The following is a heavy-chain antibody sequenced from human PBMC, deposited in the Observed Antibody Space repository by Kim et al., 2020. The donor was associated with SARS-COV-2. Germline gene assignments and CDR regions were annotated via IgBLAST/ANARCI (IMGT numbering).Heavy chain of an antibody. J-gene: IGHJ2*01. D-gene: IGHD4-17*01. V-gene: IGHV1-69*13. CDR1: GGTFSSYA. CDR3: ARVSLVGYGDPTGYFDL. Sequence: SVKVSCKASGGTFSSYAISWVRQAPGQGLKWMGGIIPIFGTANYAQKFQGRVTITADESTSTAYMELSSLRSEDTAVYYCARVSLVGYGDPTGYFDLWGRGTLVTVSS. CDR2: IIPIFGTA.